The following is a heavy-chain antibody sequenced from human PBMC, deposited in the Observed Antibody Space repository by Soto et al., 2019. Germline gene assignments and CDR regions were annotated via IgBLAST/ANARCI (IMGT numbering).Heavy chain of an antibody. V-gene: IGHV4-34*01. CDR3: ARMAGPWYFDL. J-gene: IGHJ2*01. CDR2: INHSGSS. Sequence: SETLSLTCAVHGGSFSGFYRTWIRQPPGKGLEWIGEINHSGSSNYNPPLKSRVTMSLDTSRNQFSLSLNSVTAADTAVYYCARMAGPWYFDLWGRGTLVTVSS. CDR1: GGSFSGFY.